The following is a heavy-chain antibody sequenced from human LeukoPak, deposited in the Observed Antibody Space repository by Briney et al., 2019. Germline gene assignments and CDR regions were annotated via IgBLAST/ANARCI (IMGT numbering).Heavy chain of an antibody. CDR3: AGTHSSGWYGFDY. CDR1: GFTVSSNY. Sequence: GGSLRLSCAASGFTVSSNYMSWVRQAPGKGLEWVPVIYSGGSTYYADSVKGRFTISRDNSKNTLYLQMNSLRAEDTAVYYCAGTHSSGWYGFDYWGQGTLVTVSS. CDR2: IYSGGST. D-gene: IGHD6-19*01. V-gene: IGHV3-66*01. J-gene: IGHJ4*02.